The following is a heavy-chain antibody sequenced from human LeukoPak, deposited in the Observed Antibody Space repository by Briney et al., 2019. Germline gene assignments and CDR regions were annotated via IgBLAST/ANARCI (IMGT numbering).Heavy chain of an antibody. V-gene: IGHV3-53*01. J-gene: IGHJ5*02. CDR2: IYSGSST. Sequence: GGSLRLSCAASGFTVGTNYMSWVRQAPGKGLEWVSLIYSGSSTYYANSVKGRFTISRDNAKNTVYLQMNSLRAEDTAVYYCARVALGSYNWFDPWGQGTLVTVSS. CDR1: GFTVGTNY. CDR3: ARVALGSYNWFDP. D-gene: IGHD3-10*01.